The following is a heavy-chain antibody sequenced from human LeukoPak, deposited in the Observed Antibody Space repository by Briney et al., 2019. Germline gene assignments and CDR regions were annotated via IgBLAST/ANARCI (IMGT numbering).Heavy chain of an antibody. CDR2: IYYSGST. J-gene: IGHJ4*02. Sequence: PSETLSLTCTVSGGSVSSGSYYWSWIRQPPGKGLEWIGYIYYSGSTNYNPSLKSRVTISVDTSKNQFSLKLSSETAADTAVYYCAAEVGDYVDYWGQGTLVTVSS. V-gene: IGHV4-61*01. CDR3: AAEVGDYVDY. D-gene: IGHD1-26*01. CDR1: GGSVSSGSYY.